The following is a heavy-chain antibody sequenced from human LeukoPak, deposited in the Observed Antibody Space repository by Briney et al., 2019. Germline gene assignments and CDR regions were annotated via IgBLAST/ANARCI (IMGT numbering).Heavy chain of an antibody. D-gene: IGHD3-9*01. CDR3: AREPTYYDILTGYYKANYFDY. V-gene: IGHV4-34*01. CDR1: GGSFSGYY. J-gene: IGHJ4*02. Sequence: SETLSLTCAVYGGSFSGYYWSWIRQPPGKGLEWIGEINHSGSTNYNPSLKSRVTISVDTSKNQFSLKLSSVTAADTAVYYCAREPTYYDILTGYYKANYFDYWGQGTLVTVSS. CDR2: INHSGST.